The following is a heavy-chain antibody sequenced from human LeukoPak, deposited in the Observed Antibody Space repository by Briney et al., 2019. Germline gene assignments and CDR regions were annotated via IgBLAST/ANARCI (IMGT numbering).Heavy chain of an antibody. J-gene: IGHJ3*02. D-gene: IGHD2-15*01. CDR2: SIPIFGTP. CDR3: ARWSYCSGGSCYRQRGSAFDI. Sequence: ASVKVSCKASGVTFSSYAINWVRHAPGQGLEWMGGSIPIFGTPNYAQKFQGRVTITTDGSTSTAYMELSSLRSEDTAVYYCARWSYCSGGSCYRQRGSAFDIWGQGTMVTVSS. V-gene: IGHV1-69*05. CDR1: GVTFSSYA.